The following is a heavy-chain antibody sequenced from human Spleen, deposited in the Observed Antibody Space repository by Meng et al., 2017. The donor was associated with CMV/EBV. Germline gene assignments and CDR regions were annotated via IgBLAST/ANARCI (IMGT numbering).Heavy chain of an antibody. CDR3: ASFYFDFWSGPSGLYYYGLDV. CDR1: GGSISSTSYY. CDR2: IYYNEDT. D-gene: IGHD3-3*01. V-gene: IGHV4-39*07. Sequence: SQTLSLTCAVSGGSISSTSYYWGWVRQSPGKGLEWIGNIYYNEDTFYNPSLKSRVTVAMDLSENPFSLKLISVTAADTAVYYCASFYFDFWSGPSGLYYYGLDVWGQGTTVTVSS. J-gene: IGHJ6*02.